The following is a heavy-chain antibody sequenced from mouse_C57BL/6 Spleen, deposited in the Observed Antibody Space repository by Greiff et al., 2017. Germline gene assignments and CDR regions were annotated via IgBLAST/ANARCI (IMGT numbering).Heavy chain of an antibody. D-gene: IGHD4-1*01. J-gene: IGHJ1*03. CDR1: GYTFTDYY. CDR2: INPNNGGT. Sequence: EVQLQQSGPELVKPGASVKISCKASGYTFTDYYMNWVKQSHGKSLEWIGDINPNNGGTSYNQKFKGKATLTVDKSSSTAYMELRSLTSEDSAVYYCARPLGPYWYFDVWGTGTTVTVSS. CDR3: ARPLGPYWYFDV. V-gene: IGHV1-26*01.